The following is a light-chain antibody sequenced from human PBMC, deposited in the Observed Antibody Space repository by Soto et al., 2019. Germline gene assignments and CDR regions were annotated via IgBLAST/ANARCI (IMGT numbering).Light chain of an antibody. CDR1: QSVSSN. Sequence: EIVMTQSPATLSVSPGERATLSCRASQSVSSNLAWYQQKPGQAPRLLIYGASTRATGIPARFRGSRSGTEFTLTISSLQSEDFAVYYCQQYNNWPPWTFGQGTNLEIK. CDR2: GAS. J-gene: IGKJ2*02. V-gene: IGKV3-15*01. CDR3: QQYNNWPPWT.